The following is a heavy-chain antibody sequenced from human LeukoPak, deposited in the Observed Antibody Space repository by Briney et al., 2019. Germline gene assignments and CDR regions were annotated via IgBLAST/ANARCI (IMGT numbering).Heavy chain of an antibody. CDR2: INHSGST. J-gene: IGHJ6*04. D-gene: IGHD3-3*01. V-gene: IGHV4-34*01. CDR3: ARWSTIFGVVTRIYYYYYGMDV. CDR1: GGSFSGYY. Sequence: SETLSLTCAVYGGSFSGYYRSWIRQPPGKGLEWIGEINHSGSTNYNPSLKSRVTISVDTSKNQFSLKRSSVTAADTAVYYCARWSTIFGVVTRIYYYYYGMDVWGEGTTVTVSS.